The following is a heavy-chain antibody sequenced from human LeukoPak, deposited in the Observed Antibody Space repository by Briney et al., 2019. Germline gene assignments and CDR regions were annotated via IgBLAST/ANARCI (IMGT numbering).Heavy chain of an antibody. V-gene: IGHV1-69*13. Sequence: VASVNVSRKASRGTFSSYAISWVRQAPGQGREWMGGIIPIFGTANYAQKLQGRVTISADESTSTAYMEMSSLRSEDTAVYYCARVSTRTWDGTNSFDPWGKGTLVTVSS. CDR1: RGTFSSYA. CDR3: ARVSTRTWDGTNSFDP. CDR2: IIPIFGTA. J-gene: IGHJ5*02. D-gene: IGHD1-26*01.